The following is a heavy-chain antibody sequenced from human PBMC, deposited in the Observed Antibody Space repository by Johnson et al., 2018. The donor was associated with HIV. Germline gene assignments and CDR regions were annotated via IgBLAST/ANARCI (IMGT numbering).Heavy chain of an antibody. CDR3: ATSVEQWLVWNAFDI. CDR1: GFTFDDYG. CDR2: INWNGGST. J-gene: IGHJ3*02. V-gene: IGHV3-20*04. Sequence: MLLVESGGGVVRPGGSLRLSCAASGFTFDDYGMSWVRQAPGKGLEWVSGINWNGGSTGYADSVKGRFTISRDNAKNTLYLQMNSLRAEDTAVYYCATSVEQWLVWNAFDIWGQGTMVTVSS. D-gene: IGHD6-19*01.